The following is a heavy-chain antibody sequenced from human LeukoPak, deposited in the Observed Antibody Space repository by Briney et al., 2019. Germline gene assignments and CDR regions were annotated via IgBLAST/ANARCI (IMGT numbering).Heavy chain of an antibody. CDR2: IYYSGST. D-gene: IGHD6-25*01. J-gene: IGHJ4*02. CDR3: ARDSRSFDY. V-gene: IGHV4-39*07. CDR1: GGSISTTSYY. Sequence: SSETLSLTCTVSGGSISTTSYYWGWIRQPPGKGLEWIGSIYYSGSTTCIPSLKSRATISQDTSKNQFSLKLTSVTAADTAVYYCARDSRSFDYWGQGTLVTVSS.